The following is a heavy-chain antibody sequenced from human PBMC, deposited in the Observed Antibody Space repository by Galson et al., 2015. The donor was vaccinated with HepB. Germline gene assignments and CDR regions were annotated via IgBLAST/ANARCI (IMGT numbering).Heavy chain of an antibody. CDR2: FNYGGGP. J-gene: IGHJ4*02. CDR1: GESSSPYY. V-gene: IGHV4-34*01. CDR3: ARGRLNTAMDS. D-gene: IGHD5-18*01. Sequence: TLSLTCLVYGESSSPYYWSWIRQTPGGGLEWIGEFNYGGGPNYNPSLESRVTISVDTSRSQFSLKLTSVTAADTAVFYCARGRLNTAMDSWGQGMLVTVSS.